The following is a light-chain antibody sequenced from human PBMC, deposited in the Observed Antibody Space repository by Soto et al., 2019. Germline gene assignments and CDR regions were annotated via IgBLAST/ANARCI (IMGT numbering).Light chain of an antibody. Sequence: QSALTQPASVSGSPGQSITISCTGTSSDVGSYNYVSWYQQHPGKAPKLMIYEVSKRPSGVSNRFSGSKSGNTASLTISGLQAEDEADYYCCSYAGSSFYVFGTGTKLTVL. CDR2: EVS. CDR1: SSDVGSYNY. V-gene: IGLV2-23*02. CDR3: CSYAGSSFYV. J-gene: IGLJ1*01.